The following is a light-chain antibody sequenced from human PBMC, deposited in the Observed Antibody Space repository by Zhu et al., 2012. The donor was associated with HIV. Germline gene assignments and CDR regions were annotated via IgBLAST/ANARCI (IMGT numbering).Light chain of an antibody. Sequence: EIVLTQSPGTLSLSPGDRATLSCRASQSVTNDYLAWYQQKPGQAPRLLIYGASSRATGIPDRFSGSGSGTDFILTISRVEPEDFAVYYCHQYLSSPETFG. CDR3: HQYLSSPET. CDR2: GAS. J-gene: IGKJ1*01. CDR1: QSVTNDY. V-gene: IGKV3-20*01.